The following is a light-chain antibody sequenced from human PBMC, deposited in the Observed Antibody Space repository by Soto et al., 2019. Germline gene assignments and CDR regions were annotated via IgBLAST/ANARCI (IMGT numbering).Light chain of an antibody. V-gene: IGKV1-5*03. CDR1: QSISSW. CDR3: QQYSTYWT. CDR2: KAS. J-gene: IGKJ1*01. Sequence: DIQMTQSPSTLSAFVGDRVTITCRASQSISSWLAWYQQKPGKAPKVLIYKASSLESGVPSRFSGSGSGTYFTLTISSLQPDDVATYYCQQYSTYWTFGQGTKVEIK.